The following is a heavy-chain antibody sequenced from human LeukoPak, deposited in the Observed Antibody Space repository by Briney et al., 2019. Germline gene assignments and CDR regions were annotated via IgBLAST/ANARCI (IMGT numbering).Heavy chain of an antibody. CDR3: AKGIYYYYGMDV. Sequence: GSLRLSCAASGFTFSSYAMSWVRQAPGKGLEWVSAISGSGGSTYYADSVKGRFTISRDNSKNTLYLQMNSLRAEDTAVYYCAKGIYYYYGMDVWGQGTTVTVSS. CDR2: ISGSGGST. CDR1: GFTFSSYA. J-gene: IGHJ6*02. V-gene: IGHV3-23*01.